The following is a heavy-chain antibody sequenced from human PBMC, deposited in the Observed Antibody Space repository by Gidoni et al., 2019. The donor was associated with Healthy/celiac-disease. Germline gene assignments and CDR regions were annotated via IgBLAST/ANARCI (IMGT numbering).Heavy chain of an antibody. CDR1: GGSFSGYY. V-gene: IGHV4-34*01. Sequence: QVQPQQWGAGLLKPSDTLSITCAVYGGSFSGYYWSWIRQPPGKGLEWIGEINHSGSTNYNPSLKSRVTISVDTSKNQFSLKLSSVTAADTAVYYCARGGDTVTRYYFDYWGQGTLVTVSS. CDR3: ARGGDTVTRYYFDY. J-gene: IGHJ4*02. D-gene: IGHD4-17*01. CDR2: INHSGST.